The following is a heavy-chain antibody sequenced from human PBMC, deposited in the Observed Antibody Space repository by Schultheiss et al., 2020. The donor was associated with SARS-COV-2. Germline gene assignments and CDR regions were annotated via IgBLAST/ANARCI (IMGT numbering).Heavy chain of an antibody. J-gene: IGHJ4*02. CDR1: GGTFRNYA. CDR3: AAGYSSGWYSN. Sequence: SVKVSCKASGGTFRNYAISWVRQAPGQGLEWMGGIIPIFGTANYAQKFQGRVTITADESTSTAYMELSSLRSDDTAVYYCAAGYSSGWYSNWGQGTLVTVSS. V-gene: IGHV1-69*13. D-gene: IGHD6-19*01. CDR2: IIPIFGTA.